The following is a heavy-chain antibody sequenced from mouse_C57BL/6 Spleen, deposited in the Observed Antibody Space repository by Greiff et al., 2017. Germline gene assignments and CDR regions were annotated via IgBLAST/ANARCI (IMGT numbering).Heavy chain of an antibody. J-gene: IGHJ2*01. CDR3: AISGCRLPCFDY. V-gene: IGHV1-74*01. CDR2: IHPSDSDT. D-gene: IGHD3-1*01. Sequence: QVQLQQPGAELVKPGASVKVSCKASGYTFTSYWMHWVKQRPGQGLEWIGRIHPSDSDTNYNQKFKGKATLTAAKSSSTAYMQLSSLTSAVSAVYYCAISGCRLPCFDYWGQGTTLTVSA. CDR1: GYTFTSYW.